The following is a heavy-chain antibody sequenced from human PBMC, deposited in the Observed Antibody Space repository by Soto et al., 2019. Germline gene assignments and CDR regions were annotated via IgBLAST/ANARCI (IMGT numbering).Heavy chain of an antibody. J-gene: IGHJ4*02. CDR2: ISYGGGTT. Sequence: GGSLRLSCAASEFTFSNYAMSWVRQAPGKGLEWVSAISYGGGTTYYADSVKGRFTISRDNSKNTPYLQMNSLRAEDTAVYYCAKNPGYYYDSTGYHFDYWGQGTLVTVSS. V-gene: IGHV3-23*01. CDR3: AKNPGYYYDSTGYHFDY. D-gene: IGHD3-22*01. CDR1: EFTFSNYA.